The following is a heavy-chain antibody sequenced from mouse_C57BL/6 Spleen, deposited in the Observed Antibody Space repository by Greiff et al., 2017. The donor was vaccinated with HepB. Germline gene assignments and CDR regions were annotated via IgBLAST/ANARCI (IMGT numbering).Heavy chain of an antibody. D-gene: IGHD1-1*01. Sequence: QVQLKQSGAELVRPGASVTLSCKASGYTFTDYEMHWVKQTPVHGLEWIGAIDPETGGTAYNQKFKGKAILTADKSSSTAYMELRSLTSEDSAVYYCTRWVVATDFDYWGQGTTLTVSS. J-gene: IGHJ2*01. CDR1: GYTFTDYE. CDR3: TRWVVATDFDY. CDR2: IDPETGGT. V-gene: IGHV1-15*01.